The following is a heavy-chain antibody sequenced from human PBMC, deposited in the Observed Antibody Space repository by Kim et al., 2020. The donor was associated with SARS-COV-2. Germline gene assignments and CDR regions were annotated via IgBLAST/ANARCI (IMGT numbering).Heavy chain of an antibody. V-gene: IGHV1-18*01. D-gene: IGHD3-3*01. CDR1: GYTFTSYG. Sequence: ASVKVSCKASGYTFTSYGISWVRQAPGQGLEWMGWISAYNGNTNYAQKLQGRVTMTTDTSTSTAYMEPRSLRSDDTAVYYCAREKRITIFGVVKLEGFDPWGQGTLVTVSS. J-gene: IGHJ5*02. CDR3: AREKRITIFGVVKLEGFDP. CDR2: ISAYNGNT.